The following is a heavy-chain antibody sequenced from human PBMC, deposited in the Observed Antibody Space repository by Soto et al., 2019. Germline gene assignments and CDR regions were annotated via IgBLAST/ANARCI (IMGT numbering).Heavy chain of an antibody. CDR2: IIPIFGTA. CDR3: ARSYPYCTNGVCYTFWFDP. Sequence: SVKVSCKASGGTFSSYAISWVRQAPGQGLEWMGGIIPIFGTANYAQKFQGRVTITADESTSTAYMELSSLRSEDTAVYYCARSYPYCTNGVCYTFWFDPWGQGTLVTVSS. D-gene: IGHD2-8*01. CDR1: GGTFSSYA. J-gene: IGHJ5*02. V-gene: IGHV1-69*13.